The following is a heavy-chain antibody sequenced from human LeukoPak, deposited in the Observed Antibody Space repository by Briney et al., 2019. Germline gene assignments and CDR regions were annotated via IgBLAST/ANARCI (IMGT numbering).Heavy chain of an antibody. V-gene: IGHV3-21*01. D-gene: IGHD5-18*01. CDR2: ISSSSSYI. CDR1: GFTFSSYS. CDR3: ARTPGGLYSSLDY. J-gene: IGHJ4*02. Sequence: GGSLRLSCAASGFTFSSYSMNWVRQAPGKGLEWVSSISSSSSYIYYADSVKGRFTISRDNAKNSLYLQMNGLRAEDTAVYYCARTPGGLYSSLDYWGQGTLVTVSS.